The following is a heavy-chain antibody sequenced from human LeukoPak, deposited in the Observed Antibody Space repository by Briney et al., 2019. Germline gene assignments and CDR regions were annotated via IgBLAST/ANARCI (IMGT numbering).Heavy chain of an antibody. CDR3: AKDIIVVVPAAISY. V-gene: IGHV3-23*01. J-gene: IGHJ4*02. Sequence: GGSLRLSCAASGFTFSSYAMSWVRQAPGKGLEWVSAISGSGGSTYYADSVKGRFTISRDNSKNTLYLQMNSLRAEDTAVYYCAKDIIVVVPAAISYWGQGTLVTVSP. CDR1: GFTFSSYA. D-gene: IGHD2-2*02. CDR2: ISGSGGST.